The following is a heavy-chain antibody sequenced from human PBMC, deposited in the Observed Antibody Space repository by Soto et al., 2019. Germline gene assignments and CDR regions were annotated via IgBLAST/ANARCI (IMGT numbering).Heavy chain of an antibody. CDR3: AKGGVGSTSNASDI. V-gene: IGHV3-30*18. Sequence: PGGSLRLSCAASGFTFRSYGMHWVRQAPGKGLEWVAVISYDGSNKYYADSVKGRFTISRDNSKNTLYLQMNSLRAEDTAVYYCAKGGVGSTSNASDIWGQGTMVTVSS. J-gene: IGHJ3*02. D-gene: IGHD1-26*01. CDR2: ISYDGSNK. CDR1: GFTFRSYG.